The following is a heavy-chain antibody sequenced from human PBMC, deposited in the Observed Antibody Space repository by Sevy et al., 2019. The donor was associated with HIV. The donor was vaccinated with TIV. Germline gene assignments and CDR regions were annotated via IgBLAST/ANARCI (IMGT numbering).Heavy chain of an antibody. Sequence: SQTLSLTCVISGDSVSSDIGAWNWIRQSPSRGLEWLGRTYYRSKWYNEYAVFVKSRMTVNADTSRNQFSLQLNSMTPEDTAMYFCARGRAITFDIWGQGTMVTVSS. J-gene: IGHJ3*02. V-gene: IGHV6-1*01. CDR1: GDSVSSDIGA. CDR2: TYYRSKWYN. CDR3: ARGRAITFDI. D-gene: IGHD3-10*01.